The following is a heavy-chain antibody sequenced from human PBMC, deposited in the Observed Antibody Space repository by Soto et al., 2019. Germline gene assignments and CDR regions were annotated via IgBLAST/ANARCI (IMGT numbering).Heavy chain of an antibody. CDR1: SGSISSTTHY. CDR2: IYYTGDT. J-gene: IGHJ6*03. Sequence: PSETLSLTCSVSSGSISSTTHYWGWIRQPPGKGLKWIGSIYYTGDTYYSPSLKTRVTISVDTSQNQFSLRLSSVTAADTAVYYCARHVGYYYYMDVWGQGTTVTVSS. CDR3: ARHVGYYYYMDV. V-gene: IGHV4-39*01.